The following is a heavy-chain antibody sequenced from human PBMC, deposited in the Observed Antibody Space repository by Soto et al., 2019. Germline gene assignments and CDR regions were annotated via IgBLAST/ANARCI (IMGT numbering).Heavy chain of an antibody. J-gene: IGHJ6*02. V-gene: IGHV3-48*02. D-gene: IGHD4-17*01. Sequence: EVQLVESGGGLVQPGGSLRLSCAASGFTFSSYSMNWVRQAPGKGLEWVSYISSSSSTIYYADSVKGRFTISRDNDKNSLYLQMNSLRDEDTAVYYCARLRHYYYGMDVWGQGTTVTVSS. CDR1: GFTFSSYS. CDR3: ARLRHYYYGMDV. CDR2: ISSSSSTI.